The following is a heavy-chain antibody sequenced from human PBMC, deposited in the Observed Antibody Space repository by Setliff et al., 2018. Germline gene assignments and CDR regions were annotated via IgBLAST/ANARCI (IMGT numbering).Heavy chain of an antibody. J-gene: IGHJ4*02. CDR3: VGYGGNSG. Sequence: PGGSLRLSCTASGFTFGDYAMSWVRQAPGKGLEWVSAIMHDGTTDYADSVKGRFTISRDSSKNTLNLQMTSLRVEDTAVYYCVGYGGNSGWGQGTLVTVSS. D-gene: IGHD2-21*01. V-gene: IGHV3-23*01. CDR1: GFTFGDYA. CDR2: IMHDGTT.